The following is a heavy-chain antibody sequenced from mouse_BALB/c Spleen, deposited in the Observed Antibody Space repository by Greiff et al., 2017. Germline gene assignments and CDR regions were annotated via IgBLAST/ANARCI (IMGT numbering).Heavy chain of an antibody. Sequence: EVQLQHSGPELVKPGASVKISCKASGYSFTGYFMNWVMQSHGKSLEWIGRINPYNGATFYNQKFKGKATLTVDKSSSTALMELRSLASEDSAVYYCAMYGYDGSMDYWGAGTSVTVSS. CDR2: INPYNGAT. J-gene: IGHJ4*01. D-gene: IGHD2-2*01. V-gene: IGHV1-20*02. CDR1: GYSFTGYF. CDR3: AMYGYDGSMDY.